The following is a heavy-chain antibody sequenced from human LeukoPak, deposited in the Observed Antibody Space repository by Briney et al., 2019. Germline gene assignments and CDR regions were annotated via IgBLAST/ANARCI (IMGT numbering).Heavy chain of an antibody. V-gene: IGHV3-21*04. CDR2: ISSSSSYI. J-gene: IGHJ4*02. D-gene: IGHD3-22*01. CDR3: AKSSSGYYSWDY. Sequence: GGSLRLSCAASGFTFSSYSMNWVRQAPGKGLEWVSSISSSSSYIYYADSVKGRFTISRDNSKNTLYLQMNSLRAEDTAVYYCAKSSSGYYSWDYWGQGTLVTVSS. CDR1: GFTFSSYS.